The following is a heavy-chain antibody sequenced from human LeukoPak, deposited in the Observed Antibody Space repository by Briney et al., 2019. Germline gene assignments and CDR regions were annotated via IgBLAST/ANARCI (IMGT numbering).Heavy chain of an antibody. CDR2: FDPEDGET. D-gene: IGHD6-19*01. CDR3: ATPYSSGWLFGFDY. V-gene: IGHV1-24*01. Sequence: GASVKVSCKVSGYTLTELSMHWVRQAPGKGLEWMGGFDPEDGETIYAQKFPGRVTMTEDTSTDTAYMELSSLRSEDTAVYYCATPYSSGWLFGFDYWGQGTLVTVSS. J-gene: IGHJ4*02. CDR1: GYTLTELS.